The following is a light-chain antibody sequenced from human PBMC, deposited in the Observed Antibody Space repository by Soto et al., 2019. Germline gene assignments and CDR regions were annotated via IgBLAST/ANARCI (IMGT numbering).Light chain of an antibody. V-gene: IGKV1-39*01. CDR2: GSS. CDR3: HRSCDCPPRT. J-gene: IGKJ1*01. CDR1: QTISIF. Sequence: IRRTQSPSSFSASTGDRVTITCRASQTISIFLNWYQQKPGKAPKLVIYGSSTLRGGVPSRFSGSGSGTDFTLTISRQQPQDLATYYCHRSCDCPPRTLGPG.